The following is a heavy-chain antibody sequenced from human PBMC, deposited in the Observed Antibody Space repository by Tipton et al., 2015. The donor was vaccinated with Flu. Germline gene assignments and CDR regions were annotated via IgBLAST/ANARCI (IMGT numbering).Heavy chain of an antibody. CDR2: ISYSGST. Sequence: TLSLTCTVSGGSISSYYWSWIRQSPGKGLEWIGYISYSGSTNYNPSLKSRVTISVDTSKNQFSLKLSSVTAADTAVYYCARDPPTRNWFDPWGQGTLVTVSS. D-gene: IGHD5-12*01. CDR1: GGSISSYY. J-gene: IGHJ5*02. CDR3: ARDPPTRNWFDP. V-gene: IGHV4-59*12.